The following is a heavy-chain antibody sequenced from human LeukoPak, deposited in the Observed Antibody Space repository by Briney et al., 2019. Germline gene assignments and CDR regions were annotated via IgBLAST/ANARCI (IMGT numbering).Heavy chain of an antibody. J-gene: IGHJ4*02. CDR1: GFTFSTYV. Sequence: RSLRLSCAASGFTFSTYVFHRVRQAPGKGLEWVAVISYDGSEKYYADSVKGRFTISRDNSKNTLYLQMTSLRAEDTAVYYCAKEYCSTTNCLGDWGLGTLVTVSS. V-gene: IGHV3-30*18. CDR3: AKEYCSTTNCLGD. CDR2: ISYDGSEK. D-gene: IGHD2-2*01.